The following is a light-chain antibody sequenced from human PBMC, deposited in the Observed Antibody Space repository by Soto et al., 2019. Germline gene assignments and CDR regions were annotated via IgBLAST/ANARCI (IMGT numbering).Light chain of an antibody. V-gene: IGKV1-33*01. Sequence: DIQMTQSPSSMSACVGDRVTITCQASQNINNYLNWYQQKPGRAPKILIYDASNLVAGVPSRFRGSASGTDSTFTISRLKPEDIATYYCQQYENLPTFGQGTRLEI. CDR1: QNINNY. CDR3: QQYENLPT. J-gene: IGKJ5*01. CDR2: DAS.